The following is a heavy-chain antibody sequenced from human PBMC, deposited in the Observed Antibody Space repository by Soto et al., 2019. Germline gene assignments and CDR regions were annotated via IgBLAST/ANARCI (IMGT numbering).Heavy chain of an antibody. D-gene: IGHD3-3*01. CDR1: GYTFTSYY. V-gene: IGHV1-46*01. CDR3: ARAPSSDYGMDV. CDR2: INPSGGST. Sequence: VKVSCKASGYTFTSYYIHWVRQAPGQGLEWMGIINPSGGSTTYARKFQGRVSMTRDTSTSTDYMELTSLRSEDTAVFYCARAPSSDYGMDVWGQGTTVTVSS. J-gene: IGHJ6*02.